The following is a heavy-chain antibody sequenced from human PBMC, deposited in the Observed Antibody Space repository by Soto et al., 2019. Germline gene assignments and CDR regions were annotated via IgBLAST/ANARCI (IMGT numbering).Heavy chain of an antibody. Sequence: GGSLRLSCAASGFTFSSYWMHWVRQAPGKGLVWVSRINSDGSSTSYADSVKGRFTISRHNAKNTLYLQMNSLRAEDTAVYYCARDYPVAPYLDAFDIWGQGTMVTVSS. J-gene: IGHJ3*02. CDR3: ARDYPVAPYLDAFDI. V-gene: IGHV3-74*01. CDR2: INSDGSST. D-gene: IGHD6-19*01. CDR1: GFTFSSYW.